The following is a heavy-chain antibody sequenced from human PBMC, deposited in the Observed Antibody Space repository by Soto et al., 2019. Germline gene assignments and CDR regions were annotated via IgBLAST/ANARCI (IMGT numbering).Heavy chain of an antibody. CDR1: GFTFSNYG. Sequence: QVQLVESGGGVVQPGRSLRLSWAGSGFTFSNYGLHWVRQTPGKGLEWVAFISHDGSNKYYADSVKGRFTISRDSSKSTLYLQMDSLRVEDTAVYYCAKDGAPRYCSGRSCHPAGAYWGQGTLVTVSS. CDR2: ISHDGSNK. V-gene: IGHV3-30*18. J-gene: IGHJ4*02. D-gene: IGHD2-15*01. CDR3: AKDGAPRYCSGRSCHPAGAY.